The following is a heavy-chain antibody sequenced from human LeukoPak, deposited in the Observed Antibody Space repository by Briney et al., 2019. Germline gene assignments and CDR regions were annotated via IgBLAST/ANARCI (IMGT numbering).Heavy chain of an antibody. Sequence: PGGSLRLSCAASGFTCSKAWMSWVRQAPGKGLEWVSYISSSSSTIYYADSVKGRFTISRDNAKNSLYLQMNSLTAEDTAVYYCVRSMSGRNDLWGQGTLVTVSS. J-gene: IGHJ5*02. CDR1: GFTCSKAW. CDR2: ISSSSSTI. CDR3: VRSMSGRNDL. V-gene: IGHV3-48*01. D-gene: IGHD3-3*01.